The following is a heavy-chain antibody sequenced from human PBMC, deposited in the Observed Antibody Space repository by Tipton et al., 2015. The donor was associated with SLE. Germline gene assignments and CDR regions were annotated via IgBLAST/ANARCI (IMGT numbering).Heavy chain of an antibody. Sequence: SLRLSCAASGFTFCRYARSWVRRAPGKGLEGVSAISGGGGSTYYADFVKGRFSISIDKSKKTLFLQMNSLRVDDTATYYCAKFEKTTDFYLDSWGQGTLVSVSS. CDR1: GFTFCRYA. J-gene: IGHJ4*02. CDR3: AKFEKTTDFYLDS. D-gene: IGHD1/OR15-1a*01. CDR2: ISGGGGST. V-gene: IGHV3-23*01.